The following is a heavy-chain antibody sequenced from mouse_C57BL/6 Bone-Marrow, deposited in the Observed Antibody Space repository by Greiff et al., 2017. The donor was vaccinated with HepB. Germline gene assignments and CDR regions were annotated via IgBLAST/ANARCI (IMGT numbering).Heavy chain of an antibody. J-gene: IGHJ1*03. Sequence: EVQLQESGGGLVQPGGSLSLSCAASGFTFTDYYMSWVRQPPGKALEWLGFIRNKANGYTTEYSASVKGRFTISRDNSQSILYLQMNALRAEDSATYYCARPYYYGSSLYWYFDVWGTGTTVTVSS. V-gene: IGHV7-3*01. CDR1: GFTFTDYY. CDR2: IRNKANGYTT. D-gene: IGHD1-1*01. CDR3: ARPYYYGSSLYWYFDV.